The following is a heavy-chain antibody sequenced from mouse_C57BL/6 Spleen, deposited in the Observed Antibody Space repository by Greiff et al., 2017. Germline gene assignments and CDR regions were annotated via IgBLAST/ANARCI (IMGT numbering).Heavy chain of an antibody. CDR3: ARDYGRAYCLED. Sequence: VKLQESGAELVRPGTSVKVSCKASGYAFTNYLIEWVKQRPGQGLEWIGVINPGSGGTNYNEKFKGKATLTADKSSSTAYMQLSSLTSEDSAVYFCARDYGRAYCLEDWGQGTSVTVSS. J-gene: IGHJ4*01. V-gene: IGHV1-54*01. CDR1: GYAFTNYL. D-gene: IGHD1-1*01. CDR2: INPGSGGT.